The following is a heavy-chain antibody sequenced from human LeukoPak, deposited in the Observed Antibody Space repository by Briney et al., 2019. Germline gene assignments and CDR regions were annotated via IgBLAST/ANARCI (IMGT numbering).Heavy chain of an antibody. Sequence: SETLSLTCAVYGGSFSGYYWSWIRQPPGKGLEWIGEINHSGSTNYNPSLKSRVTISVDTSKNQFSLKLSSVTAADTAVYYCARDMATITLNYYYYMDVWGKGTTVTISS. CDR3: ARDMATITLNYYYYMDV. J-gene: IGHJ6*03. CDR1: GGSFSGYY. D-gene: IGHD5-12*01. V-gene: IGHV4-34*01. CDR2: INHSGST.